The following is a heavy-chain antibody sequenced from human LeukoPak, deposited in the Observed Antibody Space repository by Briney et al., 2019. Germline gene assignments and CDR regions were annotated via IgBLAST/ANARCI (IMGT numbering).Heavy chain of an antibody. CDR1: GFTFTSYT. Sequence: PGGSLRLSCVTSGFTFTSYTISWVRQAPGKGLEWVSLMSGSGDDTHYADSVKGRFTISRDNSKNTLSLQMNSLRAEDTAVYYCAKGEVGYCSGVSCYYVYWSQGTLVTVSS. V-gene: IGHV3-23*01. CDR2: MSGSGDDT. J-gene: IGHJ4*02. D-gene: IGHD2-15*01. CDR3: AKGEVGYCSGVSCYYVY.